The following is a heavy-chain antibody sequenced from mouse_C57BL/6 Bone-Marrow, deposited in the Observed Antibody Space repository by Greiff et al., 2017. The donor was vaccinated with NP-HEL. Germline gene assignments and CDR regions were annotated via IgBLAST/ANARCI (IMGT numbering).Heavy chain of an antibody. V-gene: IGHV1-19*01. CDR3: ARSGIYYGSSLYYFDY. CDR2: INPYNGGT. D-gene: IGHD1-1*01. Sequence: EVQLQQSGPVLVKPGASVKMSCKASGYTFTDYYMNWVKQSHGKSLEWIGVINPYNGGTSYNQKFKGKATLTVDKSSSTAYMELNSLTSEDSAVYYCARSGIYYGSSLYYFDYWGQGTTLTVSS. CDR1: GYTFTDYY. J-gene: IGHJ2*01.